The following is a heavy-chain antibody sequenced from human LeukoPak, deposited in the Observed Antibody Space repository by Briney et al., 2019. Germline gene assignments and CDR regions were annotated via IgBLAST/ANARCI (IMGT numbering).Heavy chain of an antibody. V-gene: IGHV3-30*18. Sequence: QPGRSLRLSCTASGFTFSSYGMHWVRQAPGKGLEWVAAIWYDGRNKYYGDSVRGRFTITRDNSKNTLYLQMNSPRPEDTAIYHCAKLWSSFYSGYPRPVDYWGQGTLVTISS. CDR2: IWYDGRNK. CDR1: GFTFSSYG. D-gene: IGHD5-12*01. J-gene: IGHJ4*02. CDR3: AKLWSSFYSGYPRPVDY.